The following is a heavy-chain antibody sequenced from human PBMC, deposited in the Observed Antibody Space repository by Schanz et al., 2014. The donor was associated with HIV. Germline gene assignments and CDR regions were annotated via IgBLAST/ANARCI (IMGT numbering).Heavy chain of an antibody. CDR2: ISYDAVNK. J-gene: IGHJ5*02. Sequence: QVHLVESGGGVVQPGRSLRLSCAASGLTFNSFGIHWVRQAPGKGLEWVAVISYDAVNKFYADSVQGRFTISRDDSKNTVSLQMDDLRDEDTALYYCVRDALPSSVRGMISNWFDPWGQGTLVTVSS. CDR1: GLTFNSFG. CDR3: VRDALPSSVRGMISNWFDP. V-gene: IGHV3-30*03. D-gene: IGHD3-10*01.